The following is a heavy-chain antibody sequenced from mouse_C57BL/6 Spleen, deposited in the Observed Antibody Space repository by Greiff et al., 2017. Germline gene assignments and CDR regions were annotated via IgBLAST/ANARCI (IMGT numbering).Heavy chain of an antibody. CDR1: GYSITSDY. D-gene: IGHD2-4*01. Sequence: EVKLQESGPGLAKPSQTLSLTCSVTGYSITSDYWNWIRKFPGNKLEYMGYISYSGSTYYNPSLKSRISITRDTTKNQYYLQLNSVTTEDTATYYCARYRDYDRWYFDVWGTGTTVTVSS. J-gene: IGHJ1*03. V-gene: IGHV3-8*01. CDR2: ISYSGST. CDR3: ARYRDYDRWYFDV.